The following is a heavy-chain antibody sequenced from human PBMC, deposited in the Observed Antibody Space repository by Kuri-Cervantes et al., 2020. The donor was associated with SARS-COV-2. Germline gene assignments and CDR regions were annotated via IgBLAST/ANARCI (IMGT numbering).Heavy chain of an antibody. CDR2: ISSSSSYI. Sequence: GESLKISCAASGFTFSGYSMDWVRQAPGKGLEWVSSISSSSSYIYYADSVKGRFTISRDNAKNSLYLQMNSLRAEDTAVYYCARDSSGYYRLDYWGQGTLVTVSS. CDR3: ARDSSGYYRLDY. D-gene: IGHD3-22*01. J-gene: IGHJ4*02. V-gene: IGHV3-21*01. CDR1: GFTFSGYS.